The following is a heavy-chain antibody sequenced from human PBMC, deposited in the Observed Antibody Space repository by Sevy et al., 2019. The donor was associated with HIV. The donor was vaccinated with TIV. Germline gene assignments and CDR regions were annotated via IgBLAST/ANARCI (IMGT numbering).Heavy chain of an antibody. J-gene: IGHJ4*02. Sequence: SETLSLTCTVSGDSISGYYWSWIRQPPGKGLEWIGYIYYSGITNYNPSLKSRATISADTSKNQISLNLSSVTAADTAVYYCANGISARLDYWGQGTLVTVSS. D-gene: IGHD6-6*01. CDR1: GDSISGYY. CDR3: ANGISARLDY. CDR2: IYYSGIT. V-gene: IGHV4-59*01.